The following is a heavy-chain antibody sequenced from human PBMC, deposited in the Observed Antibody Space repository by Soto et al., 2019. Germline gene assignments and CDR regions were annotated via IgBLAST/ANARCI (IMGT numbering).Heavy chain of an antibody. CDR1: GYTFTSYD. V-gene: IGHV1-8*01. J-gene: IGHJ2*01. Sequence: QVQLVQSGAGVKKPGASVKVSCKASGYTFTSYDINWVRQATGQGLEWMGWMNPNSGNTGYAQKFQGRVTMTRNTSISTAYMELSSLRSEDTAVYYCARVYSSGWPPYWYFDLWGRGTLVTVSS. D-gene: IGHD6-19*01. CDR3: ARVYSSGWPPYWYFDL. CDR2: MNPNSGNT.